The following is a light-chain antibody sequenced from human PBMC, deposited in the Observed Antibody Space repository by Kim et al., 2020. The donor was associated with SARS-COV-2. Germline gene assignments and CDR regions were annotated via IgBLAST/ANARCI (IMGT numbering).Light chain of an antibody. J-gene: IGLJ2*01. CDR2: DVT. CDR1: SSDVGSYNY. CDR3: CSYAGSVV. V-gene: IGLV2-11*01. Sequence: SPVQSLTIACTGTSSDVGSYNYVSWYQQHPGKAPKLIIYDVTKRPSGVPDRFSGSKSGNTASLTISGLQAEDEADYYCCSYAGSVVFGGGTQLTVL.